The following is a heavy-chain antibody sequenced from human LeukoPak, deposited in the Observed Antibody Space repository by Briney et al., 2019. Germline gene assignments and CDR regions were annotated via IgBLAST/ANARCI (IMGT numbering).Heavy chain of an antibody. CDR1: GFTFRNYA. CDR2: IFYDGSNK. V-gene: IGHV3-30*04. J-gene: IGHJ4*02. Sequence: GGSLRLSCVPSGFTFRNYAMHWVRQAPGKGLEWVAVIFYDGSNKYYADSVKGRFTISRDNSKNTLYLQMSSLRAEDTAVYYCARGGLSSTSCYDYWGQGTLVTVSS. D-gene: IGHD2-2*01. CDR3: ARGGLSSTSCYDY.